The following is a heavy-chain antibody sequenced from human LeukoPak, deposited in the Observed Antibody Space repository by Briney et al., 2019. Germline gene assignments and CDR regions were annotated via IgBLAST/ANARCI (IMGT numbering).Heavy chain of an antibody. CDR1: GFTFSSYS. D-gene: IGHD1-14*01. CDR2: ISSSSSYI. Sequence: GGSLRLSCAASGFTFSSYSMNWVRQAPGKGLEWVSSISSSSSYIYYADSVKGRFTISRDNAKNSLYLQMNSLRAEDTAVYYCAKPARTDYADYWGQGTLVTVSS. CDR3: AKPARTDYADY. J-gene: IGHJ4*02. V-gene: IGHV3-21*04.